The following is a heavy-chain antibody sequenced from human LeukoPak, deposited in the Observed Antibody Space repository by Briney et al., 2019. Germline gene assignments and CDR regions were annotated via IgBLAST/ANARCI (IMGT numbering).Heavy chain of an antibody. D-gene: IGHD3-22*01. CDR3: AKDRPRSSEGSFDY. V-gene: IGHV3-30-3*01. Sequence: GGSLRLSCAASGFTFSSYAMHWVRQAPGKGLEWVAVISYDGSNKYYADSVKGRFTISRDNSKNTLYLQMNSLRAEDTAVYYCAKDRPRSSEGSFDYWGQGTLVTVSS. J-gene: IGHJ4*02. CDR2: ISYDGSNK. CDR1: GFTFSSYA.